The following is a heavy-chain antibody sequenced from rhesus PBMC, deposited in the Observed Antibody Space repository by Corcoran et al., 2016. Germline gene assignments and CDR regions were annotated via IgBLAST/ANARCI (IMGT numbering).Heavy chain of an antibody. CDR1: GASISSYW. J-gene: IGHJ4*01. CDR3: ARKGTPGGAADY. V-gene: IGHV4-80*01. D-gene: IGHD1-44*01. Sequence: QVQLQESGPGLVKPSETLSLTCAVSGASISSYWWNWIRQPPGKGLECIWSIYISIGHTYDKPSHKSRATISTDTSKNQFSLKLSSVTAAATAVYYCARKGTPGGAADYWGQGVLVTVSS. CDR2: IYISIGHT.